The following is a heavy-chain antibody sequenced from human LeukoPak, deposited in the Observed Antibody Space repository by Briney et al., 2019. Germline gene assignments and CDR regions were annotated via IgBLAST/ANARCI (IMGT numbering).Heavy chain of an antibody. CDR1: GASISSYY. CDR2: ISYSGST. Sequence: SETLSLTCTVSGASISSYYWSWIRQSPGQGLEWIGYISYSGSTNYNPSLKGRVTLSLDTSKNQFSLKLSSVTAADTAVYYCARLSRVAWVYYYYYGMDVWGQGTTVTVSS. J-gene: IGHJ6*02. V-gene: IGHV4-59*12. CDR3: ARLSRVAWVYYYYYGMDV. D-gene: IGHD7-27*01.